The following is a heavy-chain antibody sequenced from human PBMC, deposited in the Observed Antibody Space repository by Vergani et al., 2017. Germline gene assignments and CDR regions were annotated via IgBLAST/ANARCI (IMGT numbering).Heavy chain of an antibody. D-gene: IGHD5-18*01. V-gene: IGHV1-2*02. CDR3: AKDRISLWAPVDY. Sequence: QVQLVQSGTEVKKPGASVKVSCKASGYTFTAYYMYWVRQAPGQGLEWMGWINPNSGGTNYAQKVQGRVTMTRDTSISTGYMELSRLRSDDTAVYYCAKDRISLWAPVDYWGQGTLVTVSS. CDR2: INPNSGGT. J-gene: IGHJ4*02. CDR1: GYTFTAYY.